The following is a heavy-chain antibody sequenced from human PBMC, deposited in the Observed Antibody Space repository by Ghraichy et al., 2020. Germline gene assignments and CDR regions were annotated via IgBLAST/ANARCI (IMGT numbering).Heavy chain of an antibody. D-gene: IGHD5-18*01. Sequence: GGSLRLSCAASGFTVSSNYMSWVRQAPGKGLEWVSVIYSGGSTYYADSVKGRFTISRDNSKNTLYLQMNSLRAEDTAVYYCARARGYSYGLLDYWGQGTLVTVSS. CDR3: ARARGYSYGLLDY. CDR1: GFTVSSNY. CDR2: IYSGGST. V-gene: IGHV3-53*01. J-gene: IGHJ4*02.